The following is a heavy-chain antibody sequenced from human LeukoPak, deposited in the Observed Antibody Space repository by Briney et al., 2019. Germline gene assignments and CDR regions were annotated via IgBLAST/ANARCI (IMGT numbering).Heavy chain of an antibody. D-gene: IGHD3-22*01. CDR3: ARGQLYYDSSGFDY. J-gene: IGHJ4*02. Sequence: PGGSLRLSCAASGFTFSSYWMSWVRQAPGKGLEWVANIKKDGSEKYYVDSVKGRFTISRDNAKTSLYLQMNSLRAEDTAVYYCARGQLYYDSSGFDYWGQGTLVTVSS. V-gene: IGHV3-7*01. CDR2: IKKDGSEK. CDR1: GFTFSSYW.